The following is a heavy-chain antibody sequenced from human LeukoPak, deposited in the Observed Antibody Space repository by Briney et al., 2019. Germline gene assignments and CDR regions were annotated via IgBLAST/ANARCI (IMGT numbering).Heavy chain of an antibody. D-gene: IGHD6-19*01. CDR3: AKVLPPRGGRSGWYETNDY. V-gene: IGHV3-23*01. CDR1: GFAFNSFV. CDR2: ISVNGGA. Sequence: GSLRLSCAASGFAFNSFVMSWVRQAPGKGLEWVSSISVNGGASYADSVKGRFTISRDNSKNALYLQMSSLRADDTAVYYCAKVLPPRGGRSGWYETNDYWGQGTLVTVSS. J-gene: IGHJ4*02.